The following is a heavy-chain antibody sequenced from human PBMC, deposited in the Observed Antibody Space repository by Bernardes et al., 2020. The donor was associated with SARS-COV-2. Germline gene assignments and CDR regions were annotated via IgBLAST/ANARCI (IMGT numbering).Heavy chain of an antibody. CDR3: TAFDSEGYNYVALES. D-gene: IGHD5-12*01. V-gene: IGHV4-4*09. J-gene: IGHJ5*02. CDR2: TYSIGTT. Sequence: SETLSLTCTVSATSMTSYYWNWIRQPPGNGLEWIGYTYSIGTTRYNPYVQSRVTISVDTSKMQFSLKLSSVTAADTAVYYCTAFDSEGYNYVALESWGQGSVVTVSS. CDR1: ATSMTSYY.